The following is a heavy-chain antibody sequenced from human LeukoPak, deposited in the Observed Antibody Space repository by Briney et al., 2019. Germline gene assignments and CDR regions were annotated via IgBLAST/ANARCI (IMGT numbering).Heavy chain of an antibody. V-gene: IGHV4-61*02. CDR2: IYTSGST. CDR1: GGSISSGSYY. J-gene: IGHJ3*02. Sequence: PSQTLSLTCTASGGSISSGSYYWSWIRQPAGKGLEWIGRIYTSGSTNYNPSLKSRVTISVDTSKNQFSLKLSSVTAADTAVYYCARVFYSSFFDIWGQGTMVTVSS. D-gene: IGHD6-19*01. CDR3: ARVFYSSFFDI.